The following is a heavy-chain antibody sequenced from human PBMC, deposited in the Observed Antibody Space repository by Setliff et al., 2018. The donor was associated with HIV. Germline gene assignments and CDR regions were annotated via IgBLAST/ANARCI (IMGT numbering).Heavy chain of an antibody. CDR3: ARDPSLWFGEFDP. V-gene: IGHV4-61*08. Sequence: PSETLSLTCTVSYGSIDTGAYYWSWIRQPPGKGLEWIGSIHYSGSTYYNPSLKSRVTISVDTSNNQFSLKLSSVTAADTAVYYCARDPSLWFGEFDPWGQGTLVTVSS. CDR2: IHYSGST. D-gene: IGHD3-10*01. CDR1: YGSIDTGAYY. J-gene: IGHJ5*02.